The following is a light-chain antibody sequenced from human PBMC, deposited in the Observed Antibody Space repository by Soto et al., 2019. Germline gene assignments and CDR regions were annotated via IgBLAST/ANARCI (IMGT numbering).Light chain of an antibody. CDR2: GAS. J-gene: IGKJ3*01. CDR3: QKCHDWTPIT. CDR1: QSFSSY. Sequence: ELVMTQSPYTLSVSRGEAVTLSCRASQSFSSYLAWYQQKPGQSPRLLMYGASTRPTDIPARLSGGGSGTEFTPPISSLQSEDVAIYYCQKCHDWTPITFGPGTKVEIK. V-gene: IGKV3-15*01.